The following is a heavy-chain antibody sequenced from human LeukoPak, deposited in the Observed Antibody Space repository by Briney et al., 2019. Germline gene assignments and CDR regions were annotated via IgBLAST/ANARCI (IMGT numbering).Heavy chain of an antibody. CDR3: ARWVPNYYYYGMDV. CDR1: GFTFSSYS. J-gene: IGHJ6*02. Sequence: GSLRLSCAASGFTFSSYSMNWVRQPPGKGLEWIGEINHSGSTNYNPSLKSRVTISVDTSKNQFSLKLSSVTAADTAVYYCARWVPNYYYYGMDVWGQGTTVTVSS. CDR2: INHSGST. V-gene: IGHV4-34*01.